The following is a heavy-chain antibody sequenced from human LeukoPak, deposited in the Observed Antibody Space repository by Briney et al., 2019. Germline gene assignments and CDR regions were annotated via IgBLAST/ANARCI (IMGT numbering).Heavy chain of an antibody. CDR1: GYTFTGYY. D-gene: IGHD1-14*01. Sequence: ASVKVSCKASGYTFTGYYMHWVRQAPGQGLEWMGWINPNSGGTNHAQKFQGRVTMTRDTSISTAYMELSRLRSDDTAVYYCAREVGGDNRFDYWGQGTLVTVSS. V-gene: IGHV1-2*02. CDR2: INPNSGGT. J-gene: IGHJ4*02. CDR3: AREVGGDNRFDY.